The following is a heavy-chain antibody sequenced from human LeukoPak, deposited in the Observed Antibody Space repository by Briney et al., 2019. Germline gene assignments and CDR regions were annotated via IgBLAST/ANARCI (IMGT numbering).Heavy chain of an antibody. Sequence: SLRLSCAASGFTFSSYEMNWVRQAPGKRLEWDSYISSSGSTIYYADSVKGRFTISRDNAKNSLYLQMNSLRAEDTAVYYCARDLRIAVAGHAFDIWGQGTMVTVSS. V-gene: IGHV3-48*03. CDR3: ARDLRIAVAGHAFDI. D-gene: IGHD6-19*01. J-gene: IGHJ3*02. CDR1: GFTFSSYE. CDR2: ISSSGSTI.